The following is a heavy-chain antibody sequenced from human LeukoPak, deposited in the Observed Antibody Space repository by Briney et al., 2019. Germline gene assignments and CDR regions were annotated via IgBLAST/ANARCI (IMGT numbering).Heavy chain of an antibody. CDR2: ICLNRGSI. CDR3: AKSALTYYDILTGNYYYYYGMDV. V-gene: IGHV3-9*01. D-gene: IGHD3-9*01. J-gene: IGHJ6*02. Sequence: GGSLRLSCAASGFTFDFYAMLCVWHAPGGGVEGVSYICLNRGSIGYADSVKGRFTISIDNAKNSLYLQMNSLRAEDTALYYCAKSALTYYDILTGNYYYYYGMDVWGQGTTVTVSS. CDR1: GFTFDFYA.